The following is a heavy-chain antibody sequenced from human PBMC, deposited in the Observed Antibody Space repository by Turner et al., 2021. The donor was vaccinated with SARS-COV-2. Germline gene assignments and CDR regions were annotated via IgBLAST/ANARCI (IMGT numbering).Heavy chain of an antibody. CDR3: ARHADGSWSYYPDDY. CDR1: GGSISSSGYY. V-gene: IGHV4-39*01. D-gene: IGHD3-10*01. Sequence: QLQLAESGRGLVKTSETLCIPCTVSGGSISSSGYYWGLIRQPPGKGLEWIGSIYYSGSTYDKSYRKRRVTISVDTSKNQSALKLSSVTAADTAVYYCARHADGSWSYYPDDYWGQGTLVTVSS. J-gene: IGHJ4*02. CDR2: IYYSGST.